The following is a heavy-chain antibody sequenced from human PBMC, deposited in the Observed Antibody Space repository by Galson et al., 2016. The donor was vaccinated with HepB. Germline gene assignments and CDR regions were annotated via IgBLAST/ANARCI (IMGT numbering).Heavy chain of an antibody. CDR1: GDSVGSSDYY. D-gene: IGHD1-26*01. CDR3: ATGIVGATPFFQY. Sequence: ETLSLTCTVSGDSVGSSDYYWGWVRQPPGKGLEWIGNIYYVGSTYFNPSLKSRVTIKVETSKNQLSLKVDSVTATDTAGYYCATGIVGATPFFQYWGQGSLVTVSS. CDR2: IYYVGST. V-gene: IGHV4-39*01. J-gene: IGHJ4*02.